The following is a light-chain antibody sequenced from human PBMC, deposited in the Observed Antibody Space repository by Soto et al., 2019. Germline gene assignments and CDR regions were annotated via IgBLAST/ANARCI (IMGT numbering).Light chain of an antibody. Sequence: VVLTQSPATLSLSPGERATLSCRTSLSVSVYLDWYQQKPGQAPRLLISDASNRATGIPARFSGSGSGTDFTLTISSLEPEDFAVYYCNQRQYWPPITFGQGTRLEIK. V-gene: IGKV3-11*01. CDR1: LSVSVY. J-gene: IGKJ5*01. CDR3: NQRQYWPPIT. CDR2: DAS.